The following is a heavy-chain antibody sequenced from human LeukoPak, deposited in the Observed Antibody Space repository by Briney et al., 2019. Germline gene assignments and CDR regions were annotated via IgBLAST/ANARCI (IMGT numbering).Heavy chain of an antibody. J-gene: IGHJ4*02. V-gene: IGHV1-18*04. CDR2: ISAYNGNT. CDR1: GYTFTSYG. D-gene: IGHD2-2*01. CDR3: ARDSGRDNVVVPASFDY. Sequence: ASVKVSCKASGYTFTSYGISWVRQAPGQGLEWMGWISAYNGNTNHAQKLQGRVTMTTDTSTSTAYMELRSLRSDDTAVYYCARDSGRDNVVVPASFDYWGQGTLVTVSS.